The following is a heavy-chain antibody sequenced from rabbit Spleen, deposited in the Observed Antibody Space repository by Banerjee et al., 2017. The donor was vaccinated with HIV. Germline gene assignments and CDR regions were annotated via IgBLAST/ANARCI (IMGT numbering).Heavy chain of an antibody. V-gene: IGHV1S45*01. CDR3: ARDGAGGSYFAL. CDR2: IYAGISDST. J-gene: IGHJ3*01. CDR1: GIDFSTYSY. Sequence: QQQLEESGGGLVKPGGTLTLTCKASGIDFSTYSYMCWVRQAPGKGLEWIACIYAGISDSTYYATWAKGRFTISETSSTTVTLQMTSLTAADTATYFCARDGAGGSYFALWGQGTLVTVS. D-gene: IGHD8-1*01.